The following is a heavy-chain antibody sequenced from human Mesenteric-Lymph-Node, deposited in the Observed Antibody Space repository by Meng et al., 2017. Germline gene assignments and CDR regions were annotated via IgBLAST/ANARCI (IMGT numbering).Heavy chain of an antibody. CDR3: ARDSSSSAYSPFDY. J-gene: IGHJ4*02. CDR1: GDSVSSNSAA. D-gene: IGHD3-22*01. CDR2: TYYRSKWYN. Sequence: QVHLQQSGPGLVKPSHTLSPTCAIAGDSVSSNSAAWNWIRQSPSRGLEWLGRTYYRSKWYNDYAVSVKSRITINPDTSKNQFSLQLNSVTPEDTAVYYCARDSSSSAYSPFDYWGQGTLVTVSS. V-gene: IGHV6-1*01.